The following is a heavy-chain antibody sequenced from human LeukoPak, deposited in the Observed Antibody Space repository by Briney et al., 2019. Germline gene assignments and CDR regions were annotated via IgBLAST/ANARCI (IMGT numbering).Heavy chain of an antibody. V-gene: IGHV1-18*01. D-gene: IGHD3-22*01. CDR3: ARVPVDYYDSSGYLDY. CDR1: GYTFTSYG. J-gene: IGHJ4*02. CDR2: ISAYNGNT. Sequence: ASVKVSCKASGYTFTSYGISWVRQAPGQGLEWMGWISAYNGNTNYAQKLQGRVTMTTDTSTSTAYMELRSLRSDDTAVYYCARVPVDYYDSSGYLDYWGQGTLVTVSS.